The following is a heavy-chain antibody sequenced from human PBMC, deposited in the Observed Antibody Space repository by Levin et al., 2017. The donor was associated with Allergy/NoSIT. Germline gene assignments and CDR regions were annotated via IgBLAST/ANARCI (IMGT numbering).Heavy chain of an antibody. CDR3: ARGLVAAPYGA. Sequence: KISCKASGGTLTIYTISWVRQAPGQGLEWMGGIIPIFGTANYSQNFHDRVTITADKSTKTTYMELTGLRSEDTAVYYCARGLVAAPYGAWGQGTLVTVS. J-gene: IGHJ5*02. CDR1: GGTLTIYT. V-gene: IGHV1-69*06. D-gene: IGHD3-10*01. CDR2: IIPIFGTA.